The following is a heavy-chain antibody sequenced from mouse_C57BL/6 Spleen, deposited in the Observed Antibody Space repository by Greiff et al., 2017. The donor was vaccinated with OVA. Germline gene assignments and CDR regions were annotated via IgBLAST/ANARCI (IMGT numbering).Heavy chain of an antibody. Sequence: EVKLVESGPGLVKPSQSLSLTCSVTGYSITSGYYWNWIRQFPGNKLEWMGYISYDGSNNYNPSLKNRISITRDTSKNQFFLKLNSVTTEDTATYYCARSGYYGSSPLFAYWGQGTLVTVSA. CDR2: ISYDGSN. CDR3: ARSGYYGSSPLFAY. D-gene: IGHD1-1*01. V-gene: IGHV3-6*01. CDR1: GYSITSGYY. J-gene: IGHJ3*01.